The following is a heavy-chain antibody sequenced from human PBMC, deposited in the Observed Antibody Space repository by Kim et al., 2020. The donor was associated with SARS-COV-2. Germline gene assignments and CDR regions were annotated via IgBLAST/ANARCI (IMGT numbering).Heavy chain of an antibody. Sequence: GGSLRLSCAASGFTFSSYWMSWVRQAPGKGLEWVANIKQDGSEKYYVDSVKGRFTISRDNAKNSLYLQMNSLRAEDTAVYYCAREMGETLWPGSYGFGAPGAFDIWGQGTMVTVSS. D-gene: IGHD3-10*01. CDR3: AREMGETLWPGSYGFGAPGAFDI. V-gene: IGHV3-7*03. CDR2: IKQDGSEK. CDR1: GFTFSSYW. J-gene: IGHJ3*02.